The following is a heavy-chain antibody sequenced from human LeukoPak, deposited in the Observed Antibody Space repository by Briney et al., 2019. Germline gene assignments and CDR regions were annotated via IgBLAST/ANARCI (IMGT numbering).Heavy chain of an antibody. Sequence: SETLSLTCAASGVSISTYYWAWIRQPPGKGLEWIGYIHTSGSNNQYPSLKSRVTISVDKSKNHFSLRLTSVTAADTAVYYCARLSAAVHLGAFDLWGQGTMVTVSS. CDR1: GVSISTYY. V-gene: IGHV4-4*09. CDR2: IHTSGSN. D-gene: IGHD3-3*01. CDR3: ARLSAAVHLGAFDL. J-gene: IGHJ3*01.